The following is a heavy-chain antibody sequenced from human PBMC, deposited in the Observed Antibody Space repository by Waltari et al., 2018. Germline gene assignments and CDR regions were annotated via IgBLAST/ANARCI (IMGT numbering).Heavy chain of an antibody. CDR1: GYTFTSYD. J-gene: IGHJ6*02. CDR3: ARFWFPGSRNRRYYYGMDV. D-gene: IGHD2-15*01. Sequence: QVQLVQSGAEVKKPGASVKVSCKASGYTFTSYDINWVRQATGQGLEWMGWMNPNSGNTGYAQKFQGRVTMTRNTSISTAYMELSSLRSEDTAVYYCARFWFPGSRNRRYYYGMDVWGQGTTVTVSS. CDR2: MNPNSGNT. V-gene: IGHV1-8*01.